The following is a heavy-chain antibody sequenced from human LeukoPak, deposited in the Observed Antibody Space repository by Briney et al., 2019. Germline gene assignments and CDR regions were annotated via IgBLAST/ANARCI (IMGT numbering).Heavy chain of an antibody. J-gene: IGHJ4*02. D-gene: IGHD3-22*01. CDR2: IIPIFGTA. Sequence: SVKVSCKASGGTFSSYAISWVRQAPGQGLKWMGGIIPIFGTANYAQKFQGRVTITADESTSTAYMELSSLRSEDTAVYYCARDYYDSSGYYYYFDYWGQGTLVTVSS. V-gene: IGHV1-69*13. CDR1: GGTFSSYA. CDR3: ARDYYDSSGYYYYFDY.